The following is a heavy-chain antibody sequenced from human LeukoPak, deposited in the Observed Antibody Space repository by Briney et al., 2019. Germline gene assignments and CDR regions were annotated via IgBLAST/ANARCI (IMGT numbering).Heavy chain of an antibody. CDR3: TRYNNDHFDY. CDR1: GFTFGGYG. D-gene: IGHD1-14*01. V-gene: IGHV3-33*01. Sequence: GRSLRLSCAGSGFTFGGYGMHWFRQTPGKGLEWVAVIAYDGSRAFYADSVKGRFTISRDNSKNTMSVQMDDLRAEDTAVYYCTRYNNDHFDYRGQGTLVTVSS. CDR2: IAYDGSRA. J-gene: IGHJ4*02.